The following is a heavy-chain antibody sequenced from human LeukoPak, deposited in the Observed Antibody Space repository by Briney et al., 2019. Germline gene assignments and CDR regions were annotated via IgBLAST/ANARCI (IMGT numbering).Heavy chain of an antibody. Sequence: GGSLRLACAASGFTFSGYGMHWVRQAPGKGLEWVAFIRYDGSNKYYADSVKGRFTISRDNSKNTLYLQMNSLRAEDTAVYYCAKDLAGPDYDFWSGYYWSAANWFDPWGQGTLVTVSS. CDR1: GFTFSGYG. D-gene: IGHD3-3*01. J-gene: IGHJ5*02. CDR2: IRYDGSNK. V-gene: IGHV3-30*02. CDR3: AKDLAGPDYDFWSGYYWSAANWFDP.